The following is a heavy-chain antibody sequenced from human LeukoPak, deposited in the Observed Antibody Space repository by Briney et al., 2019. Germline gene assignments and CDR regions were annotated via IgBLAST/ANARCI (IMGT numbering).Heavy chain of an antibody. V-gene: IGHV1-8*01. CDR1: GYTFTSYD. CDR3: ARDRQLVSYYYYMDV. J-gene: IGHJ6*03. CDR2: MNPNSGNT. D-gene: IGHD6-6*01. Sequence: ASVKVSCKASGYTFTSYDINWVRQATGQGLEWMGWMNPNSGNTGYAQKFQGRVTMTRNTSISTAYMELSSLRSEDTAVYYCARDRQLVSYYYYMDVWGKGTTVTVSS.